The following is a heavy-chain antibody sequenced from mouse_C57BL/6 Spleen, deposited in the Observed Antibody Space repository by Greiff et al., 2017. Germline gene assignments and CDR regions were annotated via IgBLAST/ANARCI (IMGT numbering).Heavy chain of an antibody. CDR1: GFPFRAAW. CDR3: TRPGLRPFYWYFDV. J-gene: IGHJ1*03. Sequence: EVKLMESGGGLVQPGGSMKLSCAAPGFPFRAAWMDGFRRSPEKGLEWVAEIRNKANIHATYYAESVKGRFTISRDDSKGSVYLQMNSLRAEDTGIYYCTRPGLRPFYWYFDVWGTGTTVTVSS. D-gene: IGHD2-2*01. V-gene: IGHV6-6*01. CDR2: IRNKANIHAT.